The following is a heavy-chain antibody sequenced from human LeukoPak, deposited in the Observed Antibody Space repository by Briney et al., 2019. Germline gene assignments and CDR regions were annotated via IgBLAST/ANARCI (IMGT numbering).Heavy chain of an antibody. V-gene: IGHV3-23*01. CDR3: AKARDNPYSYHDF. Sequence: PGGSLRLSCAASGFTVSSNYMSWVRQAPGKGLEWVSAIGSYGTNTFYADSVKGRFTVSRDNFRDTLYLQMNSLRAEDTAVYYCAKARDNPYSYHDFWGQGTLVTVSS. CDR1: GFTVSSNY. CDR2: IGSYGTNT. J-gene: IGHJ4*02. D-gene: IGHD1-14*01.